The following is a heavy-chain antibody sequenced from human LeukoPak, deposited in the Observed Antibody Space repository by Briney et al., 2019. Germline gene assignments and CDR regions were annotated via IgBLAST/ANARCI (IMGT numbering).Heavy chain of an antibody. CDR1: GFSFSSYT. D-gene: IGHD5-12*01. Sequence: PGGSLRLSCAASGFSFSSYTMTWVRQAPGKGLEWVLAISGSGGDTYYADSMRGRFTISRDNSKNTLYLQMNSLRAEDSAVYSCAKGTQGGYDYWGQGTLVTVSS. CDR3: AKGTQGGYDY. V-gene: IGHV3-23*01. CDR2: ISGSGGDT. J-gene: IGHJ4*02.